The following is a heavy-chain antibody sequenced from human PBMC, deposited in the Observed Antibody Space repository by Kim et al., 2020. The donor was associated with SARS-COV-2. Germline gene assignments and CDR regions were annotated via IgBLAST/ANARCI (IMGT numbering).Heavy chain of an antibody. D-gene: IGHD3-3*01. CDR1: GFTFSSYW. CDR2: IKQDGSEK. CDR3: ARFEEGVFWSGRHYFFY. J-gene: IGHJ4*02. V-gene: IGHV3-7*01. Sequence: GGSLRLSCAASGFTFSSYWMSWVRQAPGKGLEWVANIKQDGSEKNYVDSVKGRFTISRDNAKNSLYLQMNSLRAEDTAVYYCARFEEGVFWSGRHYFFYWGREALVTVSS.